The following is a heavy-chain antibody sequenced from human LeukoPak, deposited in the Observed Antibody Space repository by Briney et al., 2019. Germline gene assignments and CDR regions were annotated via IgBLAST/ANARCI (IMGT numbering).Heavy chain of an antibody. Sequence: SETLSLTYAVYGGSFSGYYWSWIRQPPGKGLEWIGYIYTSGSTNYNPSLKSRVTISVDTSKNQFSLKLSSVTAADTAVYYCARRVGYCSSTSCFYYMDVWGKGTTVTVSS. V-gene: IGHV4-4*09. CDR3: ARRVGYCSSTSCFYYMDV. J-gene: IGHJ6*03. D-gene: IGHD2-2*01. CDR2: IYTSGST. CDR1: GGSFSGYY.